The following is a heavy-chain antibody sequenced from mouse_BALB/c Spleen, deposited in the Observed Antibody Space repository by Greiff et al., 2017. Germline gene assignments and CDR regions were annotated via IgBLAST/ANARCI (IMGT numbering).Heavy chain of an antibody. CDR3: ARNHGYYAMDY. CDR2: ISSGSSTI. V-gene: IGHV5-17*02. J-gene: IGHJ4*01. CDR1: GFTFSSFG. D-gene: IGHD1-2*01. Sequence: EVMLVESGGGLVQPGGSRKLSCAASGFTFSSFGMHWVRQAPEKGLEWVAYISSGSSTIYYADTVKGRFTISRDNPKNTLFLQMTSLRSEDTAMYYCARNHGYYAMDYWGQGTSVTVSS.